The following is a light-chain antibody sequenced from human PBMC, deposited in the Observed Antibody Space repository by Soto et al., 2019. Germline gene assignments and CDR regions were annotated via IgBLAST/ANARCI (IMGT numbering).Light chain of an antibody. Sequence: EIVLTQSPATLSVSPGDRATLSFRASQSIGSAVAWYHQRSGQAPRLLIFDASIRVPTTPARFSGSVSGTEFTLTISSLESEDFAVYFCQQYADRPRTFGQGTRLEIK. CDR3: QQYADRPRT. CDR2: DAS. J-gene: IGKJ5*01. CDR1: QSIGSA. V-gene: IGKV3-15*01.